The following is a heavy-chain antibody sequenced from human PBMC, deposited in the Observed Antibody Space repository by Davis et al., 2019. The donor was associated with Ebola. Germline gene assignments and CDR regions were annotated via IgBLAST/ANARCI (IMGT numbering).Heavy chain of an antibody. CDR3: ATGWLRSGGFAS. J-gene: IGHJ4*02. D-gene: IGHD5-12*01. Sequence: PWETLSLPCAVPGDTFPGWYGIRHSPPRGLEWPGRTCYNAEWYSGYELSVQGRITINQDPSKNQFSLQLHSVTPEDTAMYYCATGWLRSGGFASWGQGTLVTVSS. CDR1: GDTFPG. CDR2: TCYNAEWYS. V-gene: IGHV6-1*01.